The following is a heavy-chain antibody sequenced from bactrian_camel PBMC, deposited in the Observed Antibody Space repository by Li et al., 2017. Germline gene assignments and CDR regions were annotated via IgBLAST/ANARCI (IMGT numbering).Heavy chain of an antibody. J-gene: IGHJ4*01. CDR1: LSSLSVSRHC. D-gene: IGHD1*01. CDR3: AAGSRQSSVAPGPVPERLMLRARPTPCITT. Sequence: VQLVESGGGSVEAGGSLTLSCTASLSSLSVSRHCMSWLRQAPGKEREGVATIATDDTTTYAASVKGRFTISKDNARNTLYLQMDSLKVEDTAIYYCAAGSRQSSVAPGPVPERLMLRARPTPCITTGARGPRSPSP. V-gene: IGHV3S53*01. CDR2: IATDDTT.